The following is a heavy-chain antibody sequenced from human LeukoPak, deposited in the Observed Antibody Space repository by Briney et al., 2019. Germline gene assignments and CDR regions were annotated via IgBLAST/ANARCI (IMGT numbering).Heavy chain of an antibody. V-gene: IGHV3-53*01. Sequence: GGSLRLSCVASGFTVSSNYMSWVRQAPGKGLEWVSVIYSGGSIYYADSVKGRFTISRDNSKNTLYLQMNSLRAEDTAVYYCARGEYCSADSCYPYYFDYWGQGTLVTVSS. CDR2: IYSGGSI. CDR1: GFTVSSNY. J-gene: IGHJ4*02. CDR3: ARGEYCSADSCYPYYFDY. D-gene: IGHD2-15*01.